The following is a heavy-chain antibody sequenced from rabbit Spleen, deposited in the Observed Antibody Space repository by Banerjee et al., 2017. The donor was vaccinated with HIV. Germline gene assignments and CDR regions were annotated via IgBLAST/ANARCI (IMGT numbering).Heavy chain of an antibody. Sequence: QSLEESGGGLVQPGGSLALSCTASGFDASNYYMTWVRQAPGKGLEWIGVIAAGTGSTYYATWVNGRFTISIDNAQNTVNLQMNSLTAADTATYFCARDAGTSFSTYGMDLWGQGTLVTVS. CDR3: ARDAGTSFSTYGMDL. CDR1: GFDASNYY. V-gene: IGHV1S7*01. J-gene: IGHJ6*01. CDR2: IAAGTGST. D-gene: IGHD8-1*01.